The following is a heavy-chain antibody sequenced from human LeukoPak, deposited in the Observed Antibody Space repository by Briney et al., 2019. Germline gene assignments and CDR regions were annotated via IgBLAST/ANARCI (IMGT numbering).Heavy chain of an antibody. Sequence: SETLSLTCTVSGGSISSYYWSWIRQPPGKGLEWIGYIYYSGSTNYNPSLKSRVTTSVDTSKNQFSLKLSSVTAADTAVYYCARVSEYSSSWYGYNWFDPWGQGTLVTVSS. D-gene: IGHD6-13*01. CDR1: GGSISSYY. CDR2: IYYSGST. CDR3: ARVSEYSSSWYGYNWFDP. V-gene: IGHV4-59*01. J-gene: IGHJ5*02.